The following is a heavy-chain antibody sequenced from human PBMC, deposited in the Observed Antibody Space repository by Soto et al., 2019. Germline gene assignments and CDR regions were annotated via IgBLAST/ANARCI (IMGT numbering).Heavy chain of an antibody. J-gene: IGHJ5*02. CDR1: GFTVSNNY. Sequence: GGSLRLSCAASGFTVSNNYMTWVRQAPGKGLEWVSLIYSDGRTYYADSVKGRFTMSRDNSKNTVYLQMNSLRAEDTAVYYCAREYCSSTSCLNWFDPWGQGTLVTVSS. CDR2: IYSDGRT. D-gene: IGHD2-2*01. V-gene: IGHV3-53*01. CDR3: AREYCSSTSCLNWFDP.